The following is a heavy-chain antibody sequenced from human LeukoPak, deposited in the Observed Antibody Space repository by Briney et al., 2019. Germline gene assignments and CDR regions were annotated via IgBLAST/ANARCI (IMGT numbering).Heavy chain of an antibody. CDR2: IRYDGSNK. J-gene: IGHJ4*02. V-gene: IGHV3-30*02. Sequence: PGGSLRLSCAASGFTFSSYGMHWVRQAPGKGLEWAAFIRYDGSNKYYADSVKGRFTISRDNSKNTLYLQMNSLRAEDTAVYYCASIYYDSSGYYFFAFDYWGQGTLVTVSS. CDR1: GFTFSSYG. CDR3: ASIYYDSSGYYFFAFDY. D-gene: IGHD3-22*01.